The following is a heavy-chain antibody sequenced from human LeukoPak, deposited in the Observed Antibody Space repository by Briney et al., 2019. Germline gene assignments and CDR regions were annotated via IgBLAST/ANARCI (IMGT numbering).Heavy chain of an antibody. D-gene: IGHD2-2*01. V-gene: IGHV3-7*01. CDR2: IKQDGSEE. CDR3: ATLDSTKSVF. CDR1: DFRLGRDW. J-gene: IGHJ1*01. Sequence: VGSLRLSCVASDFRLGRDWISWVRQAPGRGLEWVACIKQDGSEEYYVGSVRGRFTVSVDNGKNSLYLQMNSLRAEDTARYYCATLDSTKSVFWGRGTAVTVSS.